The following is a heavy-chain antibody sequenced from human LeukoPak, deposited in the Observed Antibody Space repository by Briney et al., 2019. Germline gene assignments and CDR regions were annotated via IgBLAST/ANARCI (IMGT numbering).Heavy chain of an antibody. CDR2: ISYDGANK. CDR1: GFPFSSYG. V-gene: IGHV3-30*02. D-gene: IGHD6-13*01. Sequence: PGGCLRLSCAASGFPFSSYGMHWVRPASGKGLEWVSYISYDGANKYYADSVKGRFTISRDNSKNTLFLQMNSLRGDDTGMYFCAKDSSTSNYYYGLDIWGQGTTVTVSS. J-gene: IGHJ6*02. CDR3: AKDSSTSNYYYGLDI.